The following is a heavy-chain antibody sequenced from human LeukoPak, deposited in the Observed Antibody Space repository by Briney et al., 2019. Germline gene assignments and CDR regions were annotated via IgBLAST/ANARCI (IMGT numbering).Heavy chain of an antibody. CDR1: GFTFSNYA. CDR2: ISYDGINE. Sequence: GGSLRLSCVTSGFTFSNYAMHWVRQAPGKGLEWVAVISYDGINEYYADSLKGRFTISRDSSGNTLYLQMNSLRIEDTAVYYCVEASSGSYWGGYFDYWGQGALVTVSS. CDR3: VEASSGSYWGGYFDY. V-gene: IGHV3-30*18. J-gene: IGHJ4*02. D-gene: IGHD1-26*01.